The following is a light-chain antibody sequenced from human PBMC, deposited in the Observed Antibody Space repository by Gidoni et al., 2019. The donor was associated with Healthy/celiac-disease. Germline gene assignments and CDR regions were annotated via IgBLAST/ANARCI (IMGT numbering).Light chain of an antibody. J-gene: IGLJ2*01. CDR2: DVS. V-gene: IGLV2-11*01. Sequence: QSALTQPRSVSGSPGPSVTISCTGTSSDVGGYDYVSWYQQHPGKAPKLMIYDVSKRPSGVPDRFSGSRSGNTASLTISGLQAEDEADYYCCSYAGSNTLKVFGGGTKLTVL. CDR3: CSYAGSNTLKV. CDR1: SSDVGGYDY.